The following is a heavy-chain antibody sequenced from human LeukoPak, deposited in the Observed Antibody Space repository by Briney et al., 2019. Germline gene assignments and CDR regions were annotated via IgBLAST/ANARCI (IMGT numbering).Heavy chain of an antibody. Sequence: GGSLRLSCAASGFTLSSYWMNWVRQAPGKGLEWVANIKQDGSEKYYVDSVKGRFTISRDNAKNSLYLQMNSLRGEDTAVYYCAREADYRGYSYGYLGYWGQGTLVTVSS. J-gene: IGHJ4*02. D-gene: IGHD5-18*01. V-gene: IGHV3-7*01. CDR1: GFTLSSYW. CDR2: IKQDGSEK. CDR3: AREADYRGYSYGYLGY.